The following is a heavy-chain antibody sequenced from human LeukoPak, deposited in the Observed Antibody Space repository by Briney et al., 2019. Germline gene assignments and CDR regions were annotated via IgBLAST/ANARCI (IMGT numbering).Heavy chain of an antibody. CDR2: IYYSGST. CDR1: GGSISSSSYY. V-gene: IGHV4-39*01. D-gene: IGHD4-17*01. Sequence: SETLSLTCTVSGGSISSSSYYWGWIRQPPGKGLEWIGSIYYSGSTYYNLSLKSRVTISVDTSKNQFALKLSSVTAADTALYYCARSLGYGDHVDYWGQGTLVTVSS. J-gene: IGHJ4*02. CDR3: ARSLGYGDHVDY.